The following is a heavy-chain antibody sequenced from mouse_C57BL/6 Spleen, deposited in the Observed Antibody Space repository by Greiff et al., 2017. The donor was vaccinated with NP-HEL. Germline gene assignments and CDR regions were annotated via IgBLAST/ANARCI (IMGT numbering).Heavy chain of an antibody. J-gene: IGHJ4*01. CDR3: ARKFYYYGSSPYYYAMDY. V-gene: IGHV1-80*01. CDR2: IYPGDGDT. CDR1: GYAFSSYW. Sequence: QVQLQQSGAELVKPGASVKISCKASGYAFSSYWMNWVKQRPGKGLEWIGQIYPGDGDTNYNGKFKGKATLTADKSSSTAYMQLSSLTSEDSAVYFCARKFYYYGSSPYYYAMDYWGQGTSVTVSS. D-gene: IGHD1-1*01.